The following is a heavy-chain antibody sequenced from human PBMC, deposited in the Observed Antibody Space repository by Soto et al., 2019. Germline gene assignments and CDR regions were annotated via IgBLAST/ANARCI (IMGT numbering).Heavy chain of an antibody. Sequence: SVKVSCKASGGTFSSYAISWVRQAPGQGLEWMGGIIPIFGTANYAQKFQGRVTITADESTSTAYMELSSLRSEDTAVYYCARASSAYCGGDCYGPYFAFDIWGQGTMGTGSS. CDR3: ARASSAYCGGDCYGPYFAFDI. CDR2: IIPIFGTA. D-gene: IGHD2-21*02. J-gene: IGHJ3*02. CDR1: GGTFSSYA. V-gene: IGHV1-69*13.